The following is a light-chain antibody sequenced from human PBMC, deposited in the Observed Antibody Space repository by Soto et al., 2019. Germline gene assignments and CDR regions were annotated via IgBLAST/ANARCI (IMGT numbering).Light chain of an antibody. V-gene: IGLV2-14*01. CDR1: SSDVGGYNY. CDR3: SSYTSSSTYV. Sequence: QSALTQPASVSGSPGQSITISCTGTSSDVGGYNYVSWYQPRPGKAPNLMICDVSNRPSGVSNRFSGSKSGNTASLTISGLQAEDEADYYCSSYTSSSTYVFGTGTKVTVL. CDR2: DVS. J-gene: IGLJ1*01.